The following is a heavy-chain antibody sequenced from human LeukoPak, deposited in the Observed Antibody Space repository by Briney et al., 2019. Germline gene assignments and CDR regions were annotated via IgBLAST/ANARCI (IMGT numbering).Heavy chain of an antibody. V-gene: IGHV3-53*01. CDR1: GFTFSSYS. CDR2: IYSGGST. D-gene: IGHD4-23*01. CDR3: ARRAGGYSHPYDY. Sequence: GGSLRLSCAASGFTFSSYSMNWVRQAPGKGLEWVSLIYSGGSTYYADSVKGRFTISRDNSKNTLYLQMNSLRAEDTAVYYCARRAGGYSHPYDYWGQGTLVTVSS. J-gene: IGHJ4*02.